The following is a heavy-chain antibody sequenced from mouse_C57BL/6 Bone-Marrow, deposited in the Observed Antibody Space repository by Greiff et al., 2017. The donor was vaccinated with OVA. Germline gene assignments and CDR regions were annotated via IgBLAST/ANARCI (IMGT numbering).Heavy chain of an antibody. D-gene: IGHD1-1*01. V-gene: IGHV1-81*01. J-gene: IGHJ2*01. CDR1: GYTFTSYG. CDR2: IYPRSGNT. CDR3: ARRGSSNPFDY. Sequence: QVHVKQSGAELARPGASVKLSCKASGYTFTSYGISWVKQRTGQGLEWIGEIYPRSGNTYYNEKFKGKATLTADKSSSTAYMELRSLTSEDSAVYFCARRGSSNPFDYWGQGTTLTVSS.